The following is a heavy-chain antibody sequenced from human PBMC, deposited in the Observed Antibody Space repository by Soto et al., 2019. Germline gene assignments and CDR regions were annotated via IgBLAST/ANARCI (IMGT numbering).Heavy chain of an antibody. CDR1: GYTFTNYA. CDR2: INAGNGNT. D-gene: IGHD3-10*01. V-gene: IGHV1-3*01. CDR3: ARESWFGEPTGGAGMQ. Sequence: ASVKVSCKASGYTFTNYAMHWVLQAPGQRLEWMGWINAGNGNTKYSQKFQGRVTITRDTSASTAYMELSSLRSEDTAVYYCARESWFGEPTGGAGMQWGKGNLVTVDS. J-gene: IGHJ4*02.